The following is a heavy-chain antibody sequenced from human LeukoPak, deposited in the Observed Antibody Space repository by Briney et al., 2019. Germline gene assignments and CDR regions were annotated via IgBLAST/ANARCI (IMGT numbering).Heavy chain of an antibody. CDR3: AVLAVAYDAFDI. V-gene: IGHV3-30*03. D-gene: IGHD6-19*01. J-gene: IGHJ3*02. Sequence: PGGSLRLSCAASGFTFSSYEMNWVRQAPGKGLEWVAVISSDGSNKYYADSVKGRFTISRDNSKNTLYLQMNSLRAEDTAVYYCAVLAVAYDAFDIWGQGTMVTVSS. CDR1: GFTFSSYE. CDR2: ISSDGSNK.